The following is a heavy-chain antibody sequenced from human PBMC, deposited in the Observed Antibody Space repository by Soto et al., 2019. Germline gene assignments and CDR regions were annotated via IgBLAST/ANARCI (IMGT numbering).Heavy chain of an antibody. CDR3: ARVYSCGYFPDYSYAMEV. CDR2: IIPIFGTV. J-gene: IGHJ6*02. D-gene: IGHD5-18*01. V-gene: IGHV1-69*01. Sequence: QVQLVQSGAEVKKPGSSVKVSCKASGGTFSSYPISWVRQAPGQGLEWMGGIIPIFGTVNYEQKFQGRVTITAVESTNTAYMELSSLRSDDTAVYYCARVYSCGYFPDYSYAMEVWGQGTTVTVSS. CDR1: GGTFSSYP.